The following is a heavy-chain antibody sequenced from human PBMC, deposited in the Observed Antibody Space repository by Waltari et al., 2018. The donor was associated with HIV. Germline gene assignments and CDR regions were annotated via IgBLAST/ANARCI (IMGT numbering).Heavy chain of an antibody. CDR3: ARVPDRSGYQRYAMDV. Sequence: QVQLVQSGAEVKKPGSSVKVSCKASGGTVSSPYISWVRQAPGQGLEWMGAIIPLFGEANYAQKFQGRLTITADESTSTAYMELSSLRSEDTAVYYCARVPDRSGYQRYAMDVWGQGTTVTVS. V-gene: IGHV1-69*01. CDR2: IIPLFGEA. D-gene: IGHD3-22*01. J-gene: IGHJ6*02. CDR1: GGTVSSPY.